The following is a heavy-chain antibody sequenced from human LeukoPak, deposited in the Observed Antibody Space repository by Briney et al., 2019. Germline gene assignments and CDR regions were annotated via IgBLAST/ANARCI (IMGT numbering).Heavy chain of an antibody. CDR2: IGVGGDT. Sequence: PGGSLRLSCVASGFNFSKNDMHWVRQTTERGLEWVSAIGVGGDTYYVDPVKGRFTISRENGKNSVYLQMNSLRAGGTAVYFCAKAFDYNGLRGEGGSFDCWGQGALVTVSS. J-gene: IGHJ4*02. V-gene: IGHV3-13*01. D-gene: IGHD4-11*01. CDR3: AKAFDYNGLRGEGGSFDC. CDR1: GFNFSKND.